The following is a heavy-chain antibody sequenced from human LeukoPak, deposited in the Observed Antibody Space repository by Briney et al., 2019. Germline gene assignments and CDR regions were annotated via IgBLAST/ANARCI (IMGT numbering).Heavy chain of an antibody. CDR3: AGTRNLRGDYFDY. V-gene: IGHV3-9*01. J-gene: IGHJ4*02. D-gene: IGHD3-10*01. CDR2: ISWQSRTR. Sequence: GGSLRLSCVASGFFFYDYGMHWVRQVPGEGLEWVSGISWQSRTRKYADSVRGRFTISGDNAKNSQYLQMNSLRAEDTAVYYCAGTRNLRGDYFDYWGQGTLVTVSS. CDR1: GFFFYDYG.